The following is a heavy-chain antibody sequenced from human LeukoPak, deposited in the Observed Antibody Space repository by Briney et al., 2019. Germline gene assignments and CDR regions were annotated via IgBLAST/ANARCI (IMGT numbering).Heavy chain of an antibody. V-gene: IGHV3-21*01. J-gene: IGHJ4*02. CDR3: ASARQWLVDY. CDR1: GFTFSSYS. Sequence: PGGSLRFSCAASGFTFSSYSMNWVRQAPGKGLEWVSSISSSSSYIYYADSVKGRFTISRDNAKNSLYLQMDSLRAEDTAVYYCASARQWLVDYWGQGTLVTVSS. D-gene: IGHD6-19*01. CDR2: ISSSSSYI.